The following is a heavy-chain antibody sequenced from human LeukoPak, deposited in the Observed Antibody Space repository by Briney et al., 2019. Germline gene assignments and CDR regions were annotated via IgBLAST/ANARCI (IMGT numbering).Heavy chain of an antibody. CDR2: ISGSGGST. Sequence: GGSLRLSCAASGFTFSSYAMSWVRQAPGKGLEWVSAISGSGGSTYYADSVKGRFTISRDNAKNSLYLQMNSLRAEDTAVYYCARDLGVTTTRSDYWGQGTLVTVSS. D-gene: IGHD4-17*01. J-gene: IGHJ4*02. CDR3: ARDLGVTTTRSDY. CDR1: GFTFSSYA. V-gene: IGHV3-23*01.